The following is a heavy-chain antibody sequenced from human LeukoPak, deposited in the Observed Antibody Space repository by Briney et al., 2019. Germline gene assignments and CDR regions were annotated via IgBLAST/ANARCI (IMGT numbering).Heavy chain of an antibody. CDR1: GFTFSSYW. CDR2: INSDGSST. CDR3: AKDYLPGIAVAGPNYFDY. J-gene: IGHJ4*02. V-gene: IGHV3-74*01. D-gene: IGHD6-19*01. Sequence: PGGSLRLSCAASGFTFSSYWMHWVRQAPGQGLVWVSRINSDGSSTSYADSVKGRFTISRDNAKNTLYLQMNSLRAEDTAVYYCAKDYLPGIAVAGPNYFDYWGQGTLVTVSS.